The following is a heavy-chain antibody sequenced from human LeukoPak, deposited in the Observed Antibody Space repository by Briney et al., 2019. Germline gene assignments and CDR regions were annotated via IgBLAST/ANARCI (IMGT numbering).Heavy chain of an antibody. V-gene: IGHV3-30*18. CDR3: AKDYYDSSGYYYYYYYYGMDV. CDR2: ISYDGSNK. J-gene: IGHJ6*02. CDR1: GFTFSSYG. D-gene: IGHD3-22*01. Sequence: GGSLRLPCAASGFTFSSYGMHWVRQAPGKELEWVAVISYDGSNKYYADSVKGRFTISRDNSKNTLYLQMNSLRAEDTAVYYCAKDYYDSSGYYYYYYYYGMDVWGQGTTVTVSS.